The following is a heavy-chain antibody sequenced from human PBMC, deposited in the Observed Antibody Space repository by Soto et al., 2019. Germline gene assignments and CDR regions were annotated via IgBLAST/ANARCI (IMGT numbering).Heavy chain of an antibody. J-gene: IGHJ4*02. Sequence: ASVKVSCKASGGTFSSYAISWVRQAPGQGLEWMGGIIPIFGTANYAQKFQGRVTITADESTSTAYMELSSLRSEDTAVYYCARSWGVVLTGYSLFDYWGQGTLVTVYS. V-gene: IGHV1-69*13. CDR2: IIPIFGTA. CDR1: GGTFSSYA. D-gene: IGHD3-9*01. CDR3: ARSWGVVLTGYSLFDY.